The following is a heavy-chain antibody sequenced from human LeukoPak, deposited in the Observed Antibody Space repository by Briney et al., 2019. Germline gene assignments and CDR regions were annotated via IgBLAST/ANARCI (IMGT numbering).Heavy chain of an antibody. J-gene: IGHJ4*02. CDR1: GYSFSTYW. CDR3: ARVPCTGGSCSRTFDY. Sequence: GESLKVSCQGSGYSFSTYWIGWVRQMPGKGLEWMGLINAADSDTRYSPSFQGQVLISVDKSISTAYLQWGNLKATDTAFYYCARVPCTGGSCSRTFDYWGQGTLVIVSS. V-gene: IGHV5-51*01. D-gene: IGHD2-8*02. CDR2: INAADSDT.